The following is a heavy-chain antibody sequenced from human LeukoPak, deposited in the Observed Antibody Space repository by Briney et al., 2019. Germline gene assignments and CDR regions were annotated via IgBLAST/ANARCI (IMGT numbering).Heavy chain of an antibody. CDR2: ISYDGSNK. D-gene: IGHD2-2*02. CDR3: ARDPSPAYCSSTSCYIGLYYYYGMDV. J-gene: IGHJ6*02. CDR1: GFTFSSYA. V-gene: IGHV3-30-3*01. Sequence: PGRSLRLSCAASGFTFSSYAMHWVRQAPGKGLEWVAVISYDGSNKYYADSVKGRFTISRDNSKNTLYLQMNSLRAEDTAVYYCARDPSPAYCSSTSCYIGLYYYYGMDVWGQGTTVTVPS.